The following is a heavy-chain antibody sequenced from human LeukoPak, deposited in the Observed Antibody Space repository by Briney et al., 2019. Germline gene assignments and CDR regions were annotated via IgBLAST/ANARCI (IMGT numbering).Heavy chain of an antibody. J-gene: IGHJ5*02. CDR2: ISYDGSNK. Sequence: GGSLRLSCAASGFTFSSYAMHWVRQAPGKGLEWVAVISYDGSNKYYADSVKGRFTISRDNSKNTLYLQMNSLRAEDTAVYYCAKEGAVVVVAATTFDPWGQGTLVTVSS. V-gene: IGHV3-30-3*01. D-gene: IGHD2-15*01. CDR1: GFTFSSYA. CDR3: AKEGAVVVVAATTFDP.